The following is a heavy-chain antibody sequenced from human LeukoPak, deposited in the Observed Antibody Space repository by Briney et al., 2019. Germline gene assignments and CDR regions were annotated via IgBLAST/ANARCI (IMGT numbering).Heavy chain of an antibody. J-gene: IGHJ6*03. Sequence: GESLKISCKGSGNNFASSWIGWVRQMPGTGLEWLGIIYPGDSDTRYSPSFQGLVTISADKSISTAYLQWSSLKASDTAIYYCARHHCGSTSCQPYYYYMDVWGKGTTVTVSS. CDR3: ARHHCGSTSCQPYYYYMDV. CDR1: GNNFASSW. D-gene: IGHD2-2*01. CDR2: IYPGDSDT. V-gene: IGHV5-51*01.